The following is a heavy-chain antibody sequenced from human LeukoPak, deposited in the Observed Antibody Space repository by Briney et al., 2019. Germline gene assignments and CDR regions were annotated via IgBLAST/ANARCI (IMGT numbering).Heavy chain of an antibody. CDR2: VYTSGTT. Sequence: SETLSLTCTVSGGSISGYYRNWIRQPAGKGLEWIGRVYTSGTTNYSPSLKSRITMSVDTSKNQFSLRLISVTAADTAVYYCARSTGWSSDLLDYWGQGALVTVSS. CDR3: ARSTGWSSDLLDY. J-gene: IGHJ4*02. D-gene: IGHD6-19*01. V-gene: IGHV4-4*07. CDR1: GGSISGYY.